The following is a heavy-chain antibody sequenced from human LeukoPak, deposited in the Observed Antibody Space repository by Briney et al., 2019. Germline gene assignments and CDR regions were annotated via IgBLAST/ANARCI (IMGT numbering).Heavy chain of an antibody. Sequence: GGSLRLSCAASGFTFSSYWMSWVRQAPGKGLEWVANIKQDGSEKYYVDSVKGRFTISRNNAKNSLYLQMNSLRAKDTAVYYCASSSGWDPTYYFDYWGQGTLVTVSS. CDR2: IKQDGSEK. J-gene: IGHJ4*02. D-gene: IGHD6-19*01. V-gene: IGHV3-7*01. CDR1: GFTFSSYW. CDR3: ASSSGWDPTYYFDY.